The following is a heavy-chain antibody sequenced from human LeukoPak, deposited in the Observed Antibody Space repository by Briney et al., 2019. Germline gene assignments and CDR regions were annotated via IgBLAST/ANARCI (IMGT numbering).Heavy chain of an antibody. V-gene: IGHV3-33*01. CDR3: ARGNYQLSNGMDV. CDR1: GFTFRNYG. CDR2: IWYDGSNK. Sequence: GGSLRLSCAASGFTFRNYGIHWVRQAPGKGLEWVAIIWYDGSNKYYADSVKGRSTISRDNSKNTLYLQMNSLRAEDTALYYCARGNYQLSNGMDVWGQGTTVTVSS. D-gene: IGHD1-7*01. J-gene: IGHJ6*02.